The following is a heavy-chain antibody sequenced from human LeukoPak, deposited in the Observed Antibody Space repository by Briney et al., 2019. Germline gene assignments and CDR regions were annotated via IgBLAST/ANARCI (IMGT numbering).Heavy chain of an antibody. Sequence: GRSLRLSCAASGFTFSGYGMHWVRQAPGKGLEWVAVISYDGSNKYYADSVKGRFTISRDNSKNTLYLQMNSLRAEDTAVYYCAKDRGDNWFDPWGQGTLVTVSS. CDR2: ISYDGSNK. D-gene: IGHD3-10*01. CDR3: AKDRGDNWFDP. J-gene: IGHJ5*02. V-gene: IGHV3-30*18. CDR1: GFTFSGYG.